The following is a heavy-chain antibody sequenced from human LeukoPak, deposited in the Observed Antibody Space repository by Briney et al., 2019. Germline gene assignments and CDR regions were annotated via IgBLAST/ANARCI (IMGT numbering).Heavy chain of an antibody. CDR1: GGTFSSYA. Sequence: SSVKVSRKASGGTFSSYAISWVRQAPGQGLEWMGRIIPILGIANYAQKFQGRVTITADKSTSTAYMELSSLRSEDTAVYYCARTIDDYGDYEGYWGQGTLVTVSS. V-gene: IGHV1-69*04. CDR2: IIPILGIA. J-gene: IGHJ4*02. D-gene: IGHD4-17*01. CDR3: ARTIDDYGDYEGY.